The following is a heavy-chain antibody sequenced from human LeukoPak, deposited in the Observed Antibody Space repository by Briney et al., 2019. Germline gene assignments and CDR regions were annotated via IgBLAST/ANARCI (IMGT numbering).Heavy chain of an antibody. CDR2: IYYSGST. J-gene: IGHJ4*02. D-gene: IGHD3-16*02. Sequence: SETLSLTCTVSGGSISSYYWSWIRQPPGKGLEWIGYIYYSGSTNYNPSLKSRVTISVDTSKSQFSLKLSSVTAADTAVYYCARASHLSYDYVWGSYRFFDYWGQGTLVTVSS. V-gene: IGHV4-59*01. CDR1: GGSISSYY. CDR3: ARASHLSYDYVWGSYRFFDY.